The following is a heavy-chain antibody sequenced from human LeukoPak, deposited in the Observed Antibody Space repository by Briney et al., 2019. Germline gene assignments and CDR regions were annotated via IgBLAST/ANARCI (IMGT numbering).Heavy chain of an antibody. D-gene: IGHD1-26*01. CDR2: ISYDGSNE. CDR1: GFTFSSYA. Sequence: PGRSLRLSCAASGFTFSSYAMHWVRQAPGKGLEWVTVISYDGSNEFYADSVKGRFTISRDNSKNTLYLQMNSLRAEDTAVYYCARDPSGSYYPRVSGALDIWGQGTMVTVSS. CDR3: ARDPSGSYYPRVSGALDI. V-gene: IGHV3-30-3*01. J-gene: IGHJ3*02.